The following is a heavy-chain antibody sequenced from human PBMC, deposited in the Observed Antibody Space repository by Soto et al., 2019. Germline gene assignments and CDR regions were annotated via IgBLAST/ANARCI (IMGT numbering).Heavy chain of an antibody. CDR2: MNPNSGNT. CDR1: GYTLRAYY. V-gene: IGHV1-8*02. J-gene: IGHJ5*02. CDR3: ARGWGIAADDLDP. Sequence: GASVNVTCKASGYTLRAYYIHWVRQAPGQGLEWMGWMNPNSGNTGYAQKFQGRVTMTRNTSISTAYMELSSLRSEDTAVYYCARGWGIAADDLDPWGQGTLVTVSS. D-gene: IGHD6-13*01.